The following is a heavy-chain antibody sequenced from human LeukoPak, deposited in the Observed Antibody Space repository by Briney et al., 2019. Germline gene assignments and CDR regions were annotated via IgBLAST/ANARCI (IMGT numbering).Heavy chain of an antibody. V-gene: IGHV4-38-2*02. CDR1: GGSFSGYY. J-gene: IGHJ4*02. CDR2: IYHSGST. Sequence: SETLSLTCAVYGGSFSGYYWGWIRQPPGKGLEWIGSIYHSGSTYYNPSLKSRVTISVDTSKNQFSLKLSSVTAADTAVYYCARDLFNPVAGWGEYWGQGTLVTVSS. CDR3: ARDLFNPVAGWGEY. D-gene: IGHD6-19*01.